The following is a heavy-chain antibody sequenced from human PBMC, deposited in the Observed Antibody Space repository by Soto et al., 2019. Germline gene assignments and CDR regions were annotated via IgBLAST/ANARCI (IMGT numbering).Heavy chain of an antibody. CDR1: GYTFTGYA. CDR2: INAGNGNT. Sequence: QVELVQCGAEEKKPGASVKVSCKASGYTFTGYAMHWVRQARGQRLEWMGWINAGNGNTKYSQKFQGRVTITRDTSASTAYMELSSLRSEDRAVYYCARAVAVAADFDYWGQGTLVTVS. D-gene: IGHD6-19*01. CDR3: ARAVAVAADFDY. V-gene: IGHV1-3*05. J-gene: IGHJ4*02.